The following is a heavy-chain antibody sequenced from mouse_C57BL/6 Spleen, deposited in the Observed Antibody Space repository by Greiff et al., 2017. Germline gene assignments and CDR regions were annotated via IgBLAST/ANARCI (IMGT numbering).Heavy chain of an antibody. D-gene: IGHD2-12*01. Sequence: QVQLQQPGAELVKPGASVKMSCKASGYTFTSYWITWVKQRPGQGLEWIGDIYPGSGSTNYNEKFKGKATLTVDTSSSTAYMQLSSLTSEDCAVYYCARSGRRDAMVYWGQGASGTVCS. V-gene: IGHV1-55*01. CDR1: GYTFTSYW. CDR3: ARSGRRDAMVY. CDR2: IYPGSGST. J-gene: IGHJ4*01.